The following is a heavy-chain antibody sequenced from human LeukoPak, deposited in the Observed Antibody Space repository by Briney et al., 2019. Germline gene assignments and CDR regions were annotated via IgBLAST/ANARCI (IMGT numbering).Heavy chain of an antibody. CDR2: IYTSGST. D-gene: IGHD6-19*01. CDR3: ARETETVAGRGLDY. V-gene: IGHV4-4*07. CDR1: GGSITSYF. Sequence: SETLSLTCTVSGGSITSYFWPWIRQPAGKGLEWIGRIYTSGSTNYTPSLRSRVTMSVDTSKNQVSLNLSAVTAADTAVYYCARETETVAGRGLDYWGQGTLVTVSS. J-gene: IGHJ4*02.